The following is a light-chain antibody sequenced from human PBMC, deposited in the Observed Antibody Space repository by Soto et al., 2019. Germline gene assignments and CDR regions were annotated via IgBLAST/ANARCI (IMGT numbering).Light chain of an antibody. V-gene: IGLV1-36*01. Sequence: QSVLTQPPSASGTPRQRVTISCSGTSSNIGNNGVNWYQHLPGMAPKLLIYYDDQLPSGVPDRFSGSKSGTSASLAISGLRSEDEADYYCATWDDSLNGYVFGAGTKVTVL. CDR1: SSNIGNNG. J-gene: IGLJ1*01. CDR2: YDD. CDR3: ATWDDSLNGYV.